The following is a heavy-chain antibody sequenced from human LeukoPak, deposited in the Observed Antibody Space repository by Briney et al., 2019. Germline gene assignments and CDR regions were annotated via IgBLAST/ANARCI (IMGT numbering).Heavy chain of an antibody. CDR3: ARAQQQLDGPFDY. CDR2: IIPILGIA. Sequence: SVKVSCKASGGTFSSYTISWVRQAPGQGLEWMGRIIPILGIANYAQKFQGRVTITADKSTSTACMEPSSLRSEDTAVYYCARAQQQLDGPFDYWGQGTLVTASS. D-gene: IGHD6-13*01. V-gene: IGHV1-69*02. CDR1: GGTFSSYT. J-gene: IGHJ4*02.